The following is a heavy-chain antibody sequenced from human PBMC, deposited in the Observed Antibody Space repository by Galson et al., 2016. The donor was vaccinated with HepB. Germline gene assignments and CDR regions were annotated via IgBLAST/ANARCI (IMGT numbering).Heavy chain of an antibody. Sequence: SVKVSCKGSGGTFSKDAITWVRQAPGQGLEWMGGIIPGFGTPNYAQKFQGRVTITADESTSTAYMEVRSLRSEDTAVYYCARERGYLRISIFGVATEGFGMDVWGQGTTVTVSS. D-gene: IGHD3-3*01. CDR2: IIPGFGTP. CDR1: GGTFSKDA. J-gene: IGHJ6*02. V-gene: IGHV1-69*13. CDR3: ARERGYLRISIFGVATEGFGMDV.